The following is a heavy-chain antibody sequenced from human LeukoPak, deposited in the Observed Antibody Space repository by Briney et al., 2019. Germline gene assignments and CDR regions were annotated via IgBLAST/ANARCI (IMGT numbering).Heavy chain of an antibody. J-gene: IGHJ3*02. CDR3: ARRSSRVLRYKGAFDI. CDR1: GGSISSYY. V-gene: IGHV4-59*08. D-gene: IGHD3-9*01. Sequence: SETLSLTCTVSGGSISSYYWSWIRQPPGKGLEWIGYIYYSGSTNYNPSLKSRVTISVDTSKNQFSLKLSSVTAADTAVYYCARRSSRVLRYKGAFDIWGQGTMVTVSS. CDR2: IYYSGST.